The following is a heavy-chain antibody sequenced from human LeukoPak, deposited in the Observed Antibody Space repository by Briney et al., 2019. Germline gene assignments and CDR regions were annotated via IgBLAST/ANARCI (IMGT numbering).Heavy chain of an antibody. J-gene: IGHJ5*02. CDR3: TRSMGAQSDH. Sequence: PGGSLRLSCAASGFTFSSYAMSWVRQAPGKGLEWVSAISRSGDSTYYADSVKGRFTISRDTLKNTAYLQMNSLKTEDTALYFCTRSMGAQSDHWGQGTLVTVSS. D-gene: IGHD3-16*01. V-gene: IGHV3-23*01. CDR2: ISRSGDST. CDR1: GFTFSSYA.